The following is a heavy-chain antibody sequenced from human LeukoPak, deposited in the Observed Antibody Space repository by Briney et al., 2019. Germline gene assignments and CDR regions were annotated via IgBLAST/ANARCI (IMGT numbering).Heavy chain of an antibody. CDR3: ARDIDYGDYPTY. D-gene: IGHD4-17*01. CDR2: INPNSGGT. Sequence: GASVKVSCKASGYTFTDYYVHWVRQAPGQGLEWMGWINPNSGGTKYAQNFQGRVTMTRDTSISTAYMELSRLRSDDTAVYYCARDIDYGDYPTYWGQGTLVTVSS. V-gene: IGHV1-2*02. CDR1: GYTFTDYY. J-gene: IGHJ4*02.